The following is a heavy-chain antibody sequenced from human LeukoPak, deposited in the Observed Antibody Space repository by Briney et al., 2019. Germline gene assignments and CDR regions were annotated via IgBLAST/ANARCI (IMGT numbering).Heavy chain of an antibody. CDR2: IWYDGSNK. CDR3: ATSITMIVAVDY. V-gene: IGHV3-30*02. J-gene: IGHJ4*02. Sequence: GGSLRLSCAASGFTFSIYGMHWVRQAPGKGLEWAAVIWYDGSNKYYADSVKGRFTISRDNSKNTLYLQMNSLRAEDTAVYYCATSITMIVAVDYWGQGTLVTVSS. CDR1: GFTFSIYG. D-gene: IGHD3-22*01.